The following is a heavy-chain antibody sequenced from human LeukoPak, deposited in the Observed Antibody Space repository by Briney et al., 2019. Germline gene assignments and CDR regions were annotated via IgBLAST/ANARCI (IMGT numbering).Heavy chain of an antibody. V-gene: IGHV3-74*03. D-gene: IGHD3-22*01. Sequence: GGSLRLSCEVSGLTFSSYWMHWVRHAPGKGLVWISRINSDGSSTTYADSVKGRFTISSDNAKNAVYLQVYSLRAEDTAVYYCAKGSITMISDWGQGTLVTVSS. CDR3: AKGSITMISD. J-gene: IGHJ4*02. CDR2: INSDGSST. CDR1: GLTFSSYW.